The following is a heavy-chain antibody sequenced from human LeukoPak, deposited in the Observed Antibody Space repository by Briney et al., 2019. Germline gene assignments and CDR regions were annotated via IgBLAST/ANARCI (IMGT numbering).Heavy chain of an antibody. V-gene: IGHV4-30-4*01. CDR3: ARARIAAAGRSYYGMDV. CDR1: GGSISSGDYY. CDR2: IYYSGST. J-gene: IGHJ6*02. D-gene: IGHD6-13*01. Sequence: SQTLSLTCTVSGGSISSGDYYWSWIRQPPGKGLEWIGYIYYSGSTYYNPSLKSRVTISVDTSKNQFSLKLSSMTAADTAVYYCARARIAAAGRSYYGMDVWGQGTTVTVSS.